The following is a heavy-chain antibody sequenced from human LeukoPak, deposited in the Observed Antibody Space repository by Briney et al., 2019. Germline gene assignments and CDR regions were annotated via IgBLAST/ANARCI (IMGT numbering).Heavy chain of an antibody. CDR1: GFTFSSYW. D-gene: IGHD5-18*01. CDR3: ARGKRGYSYGQSTDY. CDR2: INPDGSTT. Sequence: GGSLRLSCAASGFTFSSYWMHWVRQAPGKGLVWVSRINPDGSTTSYADSVKGRFTISRDNAKNSLYLQMNSLRAEDTAVYYCARGKRGYSYGQSTDYWGQGTLVTVSS. J-gene: IGHJ4*02. V-gene: IGHV3-74*01.